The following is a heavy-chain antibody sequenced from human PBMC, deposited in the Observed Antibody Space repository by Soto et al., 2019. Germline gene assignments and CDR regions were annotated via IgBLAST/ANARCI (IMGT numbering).Heavy chain of an antibody. CDR1: GFTFCNAW. CDR2: IKSKTDGGTT. V-gene: IGHV3-15*07. J-gene: IGHJ4*01. Sequence: GGSLRLSCAASGFTFCNAWINWVRQAPGKGLEWVGRIKSKTDGGTTDYAAPVKGRFAISRDDSNNMVYLQMNSLKIEDTAVYYCTTDSYSTIIIVRFDYWGHGTLVTVSS. D-gene: IGHD3-22*01. CDR3: TTDSYSTIIIVRFDY.